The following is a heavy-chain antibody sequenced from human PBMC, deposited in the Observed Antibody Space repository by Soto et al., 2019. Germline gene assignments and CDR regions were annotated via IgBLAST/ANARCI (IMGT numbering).Heavy chain of an antibody. D-gene: IGHD2-8*02. V-gene: IGHV4-34*01. J-gene: IGHJ4*02. Sequence: QVQLQQWGAGLLKTSETLSLTCAVYGGSFSGYYWNWIHQPPGTGMEWLGEINHSGSTNYNTSLKKLVTIAVVTSKNPLSLKPTSGNAADADVYYCARDKITGVFDYWGQGTVVTVSS. CDR3: ARDKITGVFDY. CDR1: GGSFSGYY. CDR2: INHSGST.